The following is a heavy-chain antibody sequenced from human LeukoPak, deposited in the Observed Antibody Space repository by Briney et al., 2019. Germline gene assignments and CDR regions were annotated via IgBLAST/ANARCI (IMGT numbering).Heavy chain of an antibody. V-gene: IGHV4-34*01. D-gene: IGHD5-18*01. Sequence: SETLSLTCAVYGGSFSGYYWSWIRQPPGKGLEWIGEINHSGSTNYNPSLKSRVTISVDTSKNQFSLKLSSVTAADTAVYYCARGAAGYSYGWGQGTLVTVSS. J-gene: IGHJ4*02. CDR3: ARGAAGYSYG. CDR1: GGSFSGYY. CDR2: INHSGST.